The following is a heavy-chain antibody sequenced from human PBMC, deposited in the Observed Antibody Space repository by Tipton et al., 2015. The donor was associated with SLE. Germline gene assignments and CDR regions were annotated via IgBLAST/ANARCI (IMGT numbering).Heavy chain of an antibody. Sequence: TLSLTCTVSGGSISSYYWSWIRQPPGKGLEWIGYIYYSGSTNYNPSLKSRVTISVDTSKNQFSLKLSSVTAAGTAVYYCARGALVQGVIPIVLDIWGQGTMVTVSS. D-gene: IGHD3-10*01. CDR1: GGSISSYY. J-gene: IGHJ3*02. CDR2: IYYSGST. CDR3: ARGALVQGVIPIVLDI. V-gene: IGHV4-59*01.